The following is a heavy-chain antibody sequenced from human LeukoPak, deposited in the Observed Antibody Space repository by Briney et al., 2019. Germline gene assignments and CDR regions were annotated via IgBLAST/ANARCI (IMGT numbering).Heavy chain of an antibody. V-gene: IGHV3-30*03. CDR2: ISHDGTVQ. CDR1: GFTFSSYG. D-gene: IGHD3-22*01. Sequence: GGSLRLSCAASGFTFSSYGMQWVRQAPGKGLEWVAVISHDGTVQHYADSVKGRFTISRDNAKNSLYLQTNSLRAEDTAVYYCARAQYYSDSTGYYYLHYWGQGTLVTVSS. CDR3: ARAQYYSDSTGYYYLHY. J-gene: IGHJ4*02.